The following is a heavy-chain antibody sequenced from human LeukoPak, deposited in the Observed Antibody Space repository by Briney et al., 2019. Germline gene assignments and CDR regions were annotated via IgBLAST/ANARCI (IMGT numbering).Heavy chain of an antibody. CDR2: MYHSGST. CDR3: ARVLTMFRGGFDY. D-gene: IGHD3-10*01. J-gene: IGHJ4*02. V-gene: IGHV4-34*01. CDR1: GGSFSGYY. Sequence: SETLSLTCAVYGGSFSGYYWSWIRQPPGKGLEWIGSMYHSGSTYYNPSLKSRVTVSVDTSKNQFSLKLSSVTAADTAVYYCARVLTMFRGGFDYWGQGTLVTVSS.